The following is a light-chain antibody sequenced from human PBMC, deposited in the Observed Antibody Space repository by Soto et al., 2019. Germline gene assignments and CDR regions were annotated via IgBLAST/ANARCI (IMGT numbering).Light chain of an antibody. CDR3: CSYAGSTTCDVV. V-gene: IGLV2-23*01. CDR1: SSDVGSYNL. Sequence: QSALTQPASVSGSPGQSITISCTGTSSDVGSYNLVSWYQQHPGKAPKLLIFEGSKRPSGVSNRFSGSKSGKTASLTISGLQAEDEADYYCCSYAGSTTCDVVFGGGTKVTVL. J-gene: IGLJ2*01. CDR2: EGS.